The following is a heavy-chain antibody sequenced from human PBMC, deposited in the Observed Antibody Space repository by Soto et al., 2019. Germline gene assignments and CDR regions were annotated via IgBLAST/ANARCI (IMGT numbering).Heavy chain of an antibody. CDR3: ARAKAVAGYDAFDI. J-gene: IGHJ3*02. CDR1: GGSFSGYY. Sequence: SETLSLTCAVYGGSFSGYYWSWIRQPPGKGLEWIGEINHSGSTNYNPSLKSRVTISVDTSKNQFSLKLSSVTAADTAVYYCARAKAVAGYDAFDIWGQGTMVTVSS. CDR2: INHSGST. D-gene: IGHD6-19*01. V-gene: IGHV4-34*01.